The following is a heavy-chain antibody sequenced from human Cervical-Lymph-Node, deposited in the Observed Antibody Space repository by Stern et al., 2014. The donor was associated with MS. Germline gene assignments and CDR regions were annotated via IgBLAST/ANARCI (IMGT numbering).Heavy chain of an antibody. Sequence: VQLVESGPGLVKPSQTLSLTCTVSGGSISTSGYYWNWIRPHPGQGLEWIGYISFSGDTFYNASLKSRLRMSIDKSKNQFSLQLSSVTVADTAVYYCARDTSWSPFDSWGQGTLVTVSS. J-gene: IGHJ4*02. D-gene: IGHD3-3*01. CDR2: ISFSGDT. V-gene: IGHV4-31*03. CDR1: GGSISTSGYY. CDR3: ARDTSWSPFDS.